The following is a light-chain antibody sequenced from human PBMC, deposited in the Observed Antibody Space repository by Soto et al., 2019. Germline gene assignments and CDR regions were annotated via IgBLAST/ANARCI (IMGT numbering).Light chain of an antibody. Sequence: EIVMTQSPATLSVSPGERSTLSCRVSQSVSSDLAWYQHKPGQAPRLLIYGASTRATGIPARFSGNGSGTEFTLIISSLQSEDFAVYYCQQYNNWPAITFGQGTRLEI. J-gene: IGKJ5*01. CDR2: GAS. CDR1: QSVSSD. V-gene: IGKV3-15*01. CDR3: QQYNNWPAIT.